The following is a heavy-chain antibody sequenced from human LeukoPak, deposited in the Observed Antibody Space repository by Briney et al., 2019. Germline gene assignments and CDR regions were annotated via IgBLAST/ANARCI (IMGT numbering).Heavy chain of an antibody. CDR3: ASDRPYYDILTGYTAFDI. V-gene: IGHV3-23*01. J-gene: IGHJ3*02. CDR1: GFTFSSYA. Sequence: PGGSLRLSCAASGFTFSSYAMSWVRQAPGKGLEWVSAISGSGGSTYYADSAKGRFTISRDNSKNTLYLQMNSLRAEDTAVYYCASDRPYYDILTGYTAFDIWGQGTMVTVSS. D-gene: IGHD3-9*01. CDR2: ISGSGGST.